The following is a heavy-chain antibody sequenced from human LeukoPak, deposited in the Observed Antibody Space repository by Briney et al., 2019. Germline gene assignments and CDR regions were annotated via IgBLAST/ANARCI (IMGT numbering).Heavy chain of an antibody. CDR2: ISKSGDHT. D-gene: IGHD3-16*01. Sequence: GGTLRLSCAVSGLTFNNYAMSWVRQAPGKALECVSAISKSGDHTYYAASAKGRFTIYRDNSKNTQYLQMNSLRAEDTAVYYCATSWGPDTSAFRWGRDGMDVWGQGTTVIVSS. CDR3: ATSWGPDTSAFRWGRDGMDV. J-gene: IGHJ6*02. V-gene: IGHV3-23*01. CDR1: GLTFNNYA.